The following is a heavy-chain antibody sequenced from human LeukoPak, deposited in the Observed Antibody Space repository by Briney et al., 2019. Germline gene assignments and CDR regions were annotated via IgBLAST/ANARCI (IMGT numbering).Heavy chain of an antibody. CDR1: GFTFSSYA. V-gene: IGHV3-23*01. D-gene: IGHD6-6*01. CDR3: AKGPRERYSSSSVDDY. J-gene: IGHJ4*02. Sequence: PGGSLRLSCAASGFTFSSYAMSWVRQAPGKGLEWVSAISGSGGSTYYADSVKGRFTICRDNSKNTLYLQMSSLRAEDTAVYYCAKGPRERYSSSSVDDYWGQGTLVTVSS. CDR2: ISGSGGST.